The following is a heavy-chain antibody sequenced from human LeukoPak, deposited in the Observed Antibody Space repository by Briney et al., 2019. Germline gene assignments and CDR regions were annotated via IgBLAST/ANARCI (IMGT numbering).Heavy chain of an antibody. J-gene: IGHJ3*02. CDR2: ISWNSGSI. V-gene: IGHV3-9*01. D-gene: IGHD3-22*01. Sequence: GRSLRLSCAASGFTFDDYAMHWVRQAPGKGLEWVSGISWNSGSIGYADSVKGRFTISRDNAKNSLYLQMNSLRAEDTALYYCAKDIDMYYYDSSGPHNDAFDIWGQGTMVTVSS. CDR3: AKDIDMYYYDSSGPHNDAFDI. CDR1: GFTFDDYA.